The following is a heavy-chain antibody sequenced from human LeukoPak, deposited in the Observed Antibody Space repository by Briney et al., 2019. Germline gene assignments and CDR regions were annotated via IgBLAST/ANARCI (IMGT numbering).Heavy chain of an antibody. CDR2: INPSGGST. CDR1: GYTFTSYY. J-gene: IGHJ4*02. CDR3: AYSSSWFTVGDYFDY. Sequence: ASVKVSCKASGYTFTSYYMHWVRQAPGQGLEWMGIINPSGGSTSYAQKFQGRVTMTRDTSTSTVYMELSSLRSEDTAVYYCAYSSSWFTVGDYFDYWGQGTLVTVSS. V-gene: IGHV1-46*01. D-gene: IGHD6-13*01.